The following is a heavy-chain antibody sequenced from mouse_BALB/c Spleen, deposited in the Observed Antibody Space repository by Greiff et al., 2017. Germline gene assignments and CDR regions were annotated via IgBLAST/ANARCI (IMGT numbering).Heavy chain of an antibody. D-gene: IGHD1-1*01. V-gene: IGHV14-1*02. J-gene: IGHJ2*01. Sequence: VQLKQSGAELVRPGALVKLSCKASGFNIKDYYMHWVKQRPEQGLEWIGWIDPENGNTIYDPKFQGKASITADTSSNTAYLQLSSLTSEDTAVYYCASYYGSSYHYWGQGTTLTVSS. CDR3: ASYYGSSYHY. CDR1: GFNIKDYY. CDR2: IDPENGNT.